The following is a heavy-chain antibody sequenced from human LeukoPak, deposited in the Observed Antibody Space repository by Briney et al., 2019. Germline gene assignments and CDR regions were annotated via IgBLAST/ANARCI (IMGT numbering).Heavy chain of an antibody. CDR2: ISSSSSYI. V-gene: IGHV3-21*01. Sequence: RPGGSLRLSCAASGFTFSSYSMNWVRQAPGKGLEWVSSISSSSSYIYYPDSVKGRFTISRDNAKNSLYLQMNSLRAEDTAVYYCAREEPYYYGSGSRIDYWGQGTLVTVSS. CDR3: AREEPYYYGSGSRIDY. J-gene: IGHJ4*02. CDR1: GFTFSSYS. D-gene: IGHD3-10*01.